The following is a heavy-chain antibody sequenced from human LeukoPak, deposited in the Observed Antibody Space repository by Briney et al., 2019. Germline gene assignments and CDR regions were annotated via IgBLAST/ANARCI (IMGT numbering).Heavy chain of an antibody. Sequence: ASVKVSCKASGGTFSSYAISWVRQAPGQGLEWMGGIIPIFGTANYAQKFQGRVTITADESTSTAYMELSSLRSDDTAVYYCARDRLRYSSSWYYDYWGQGTLVTVSS. D-gene: IGHD6-13*01. CDR1: GGTFSSYA. CDR2: IIPIFGTA. CDR3: ARDRLRYSSSWYYDY. V-gene: IGHV1-69*13. J-gene: IGHJ4*02.